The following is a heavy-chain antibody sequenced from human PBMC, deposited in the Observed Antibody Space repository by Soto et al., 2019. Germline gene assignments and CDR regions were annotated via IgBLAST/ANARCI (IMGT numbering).Heavy chain of an antibody. J-gene: IGHJ6*02. CDR3: ARWGSGTNFYYHYAMDV. Sequence: EVQLLESGGGLVQPGGSLRLSCSTSGFTFWNFAMAWVRQGPGKGLEWVSTVNDRGDSTYYADSVKGRFTISRDDSENTLHLQMSSLRTDDTAIYYCARWGSGTNFYYHYAMDVWGQGTTVTVSS. CDR2: VNDRGDST. CDR1: GFTFWNFA. D-gene: IGHD3-16*01. V-gene: IGHV3-23*01.